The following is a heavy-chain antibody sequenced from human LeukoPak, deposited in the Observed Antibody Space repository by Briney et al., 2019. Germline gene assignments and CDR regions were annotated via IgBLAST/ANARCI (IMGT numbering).Heavy chain of an antibody. Sequence: PAETLRLSCAAAGFTFSSYCMSWIRQAPGKGLEWVANIKQDGSEKYYVDSVKGRFTISRDNAKNSLYLQMNSLRAEDTAVYYCARGYRDYHNYFVYWGQGILVTVSS. D-gene: IGHD4-17*01. V-gene: IGHV3-7*01. CDR3: ARGYRDYHNYFVY. CDR2: IKQDGSEK. CDR1: GFTFSSYC. J-gene: IGHJ4*02.